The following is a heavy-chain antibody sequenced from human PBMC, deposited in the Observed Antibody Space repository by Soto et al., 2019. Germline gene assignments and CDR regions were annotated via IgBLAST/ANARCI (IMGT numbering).Heavy chain of an antibody. D-gene: IGHD3-22*01. CDR3: ARDSPHYYDSSGYYNYYYYGMDV. J-gene: IGHJ6*02. CDR2: INAGNGNT. CDR1: GYTFTSYA. Sequence: QVQLVQSGAEVKKPGASVKVSCKASGYTFTSYAMHWVRQAPGQRLEWMGWINAGNGNTKYSQKFQGRVTITRDTSASTAYMERSSLRSEDTAVYYCARDSPHYYDSSGYYNYYYYGMDVWGQGTTVTVSS. V-gene: IGHV1-3*01.